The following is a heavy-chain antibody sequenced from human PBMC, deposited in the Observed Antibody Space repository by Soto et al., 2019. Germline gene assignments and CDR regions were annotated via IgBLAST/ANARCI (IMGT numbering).Heavy chain of an antibody. CDR1: GFTFSGSA. J-gene: IGHJ4*02. Sequence: PGGSLRLSCAASGFTFSGSAMHWVRQASGKGLEWVGRIRSKANSYATAYAASVKGRFTISRDDSKNTAYLQMNSLKTEDTAVYYCTTRIYSSGPPFDYWGQGTLVTVSS. CDR2: IRSKANSYAT. CDR3: TTRIYSSGPPFDY. D-gene: IGHD6-19*01. V-gene: IGHV3-73*01.